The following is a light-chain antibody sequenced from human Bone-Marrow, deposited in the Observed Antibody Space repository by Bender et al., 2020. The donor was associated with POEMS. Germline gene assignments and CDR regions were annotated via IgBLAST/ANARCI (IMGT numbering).Light chain of an antibody. V-gene: IGLV2-23*02. J-gene: IGLJ2*01. CDR3: CSYAAYNDFVV. CDR1: SSDVWKHDL. CDR2: DVT. Sequence: QSALTQRTSVSGSRGQSITISCTGTSSDVWKHDLFSWYQQHPGKAPKVLIYDVTKRPSGVSDRFFGSKSGNTASLTISGLQTEDEADYYCCSYAAYNDFVVFGGGTKLSVL.